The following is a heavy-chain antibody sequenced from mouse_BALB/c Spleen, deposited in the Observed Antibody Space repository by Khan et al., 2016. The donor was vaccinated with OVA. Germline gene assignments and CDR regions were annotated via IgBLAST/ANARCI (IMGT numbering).Heavy chain of an antibody. CDR2: ISYSGST. J-gene: IGHJ2*01. D-gene: IGHD1-2*01. CDR1: GYSITSGSG. V-gene: IGHV3-2*02. CDR3: ARTARIKY. Sequence: EVQLQESGPGLVKPSQSLSLTCTVTGYSITSGSGWNWIRQFPGNKLEWVGYISYSGSTNYNPSLNSRISITRDTSKNKFFLQLNSVTTEDTATYYCARTARIKYWGQGTTLTVSS.